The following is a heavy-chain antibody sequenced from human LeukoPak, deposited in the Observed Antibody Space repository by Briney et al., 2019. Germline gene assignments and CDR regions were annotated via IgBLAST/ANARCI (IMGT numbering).Heavy chain of an antibody. CDR1: GNSISSGYY. V-gene: IGHV4-38-2*01. J-gene: IGHJ4*02. CDR3: ARHDFWRGYFFDY. Sequence: SETLSHTCAVSGNSISSGYYWGWIRPPPGKGLEWIGSIYHSGSTYYNPSLKSRVTISVDTSKNQFSLKLSSVTAADTAVYYCARHDFWRGYFFDYWGQGTLVTVSS. CDR2: IYHSGST. D-gene: IGHD3-3*01.